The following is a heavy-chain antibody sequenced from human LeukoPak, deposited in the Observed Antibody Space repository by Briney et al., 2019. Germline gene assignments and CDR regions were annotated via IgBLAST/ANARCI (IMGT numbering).Heavy chain of an antibody. CDR3: EKVGLGYCSSTSCYQPRGNYFDY. J-gene: IGHJ4*02. Sequence: GGSLRLSCAASGFTFSSYAMSWVRQAPGKGLEWVSAISGSGGSTYYADSAKGRFTISRDNSKNTLYLQMNSLRAEETAVYYCEKVGLGYCSSTSCYQPRGNYFDYWGQGTLVTVSS. D-gene: IGHD2-2*01. CDR1: GFTFSSYA. CDR2: ISGSGGST. V-gene: IGHV3-23*01.